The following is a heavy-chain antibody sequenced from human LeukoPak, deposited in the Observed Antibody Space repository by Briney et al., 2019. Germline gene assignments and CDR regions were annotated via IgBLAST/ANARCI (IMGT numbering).Heavy chain of an antibody. CDR3: ASSSATQWELLGVAAFDI. V-gene: IGHV6-1*01. J-gene: IGHJ3*02. D-gene: IGHD1-26*01. CDR1: GDSVSSNSAA. CDR2: TYYRSKCYN. Sequence: SQTLSLTCAISGDSVSSNSAAWNWIRQSPSRGLEWLGRTYYRSKCYNDYAVSVKSLITIDPDTSKNQFSLQLNSVTPEDTAVYYCASSSATQWELLGVAAFDIWGQGTMVAVSS.